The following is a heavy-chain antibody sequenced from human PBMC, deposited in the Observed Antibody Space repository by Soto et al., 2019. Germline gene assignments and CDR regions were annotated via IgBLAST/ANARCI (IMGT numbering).Heavy chain of an antibody. V-gene: IGHV5-51*01. Sequence: PGESLKISCKGSGYSFTRYWIGWVRQMPGKGLEWMGIIFPGDSDTRYSPSFQGQVTISADKSISTAYLQWSSLKASDTAMYYCARPREYNSRWFDPWGQGTLVTVSS. CDR2: IFPGDSDT. J-gene: IGHJ5*02. D-gene: IGHD6-6*01. CDR3: ARPREYNSRWFDP. CDR1: GYSFTRYW.